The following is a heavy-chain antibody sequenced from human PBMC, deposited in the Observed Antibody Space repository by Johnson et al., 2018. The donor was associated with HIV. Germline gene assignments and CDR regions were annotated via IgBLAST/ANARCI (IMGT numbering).Heavy chain of an antibody. Sequence: LVESGGGLVQPGRSLRLSCAASGFTFDDYAMHWVRQAPGKGLEWVSGISWNSGSIGYADSVKGRFTISRDNAKNSLNLQMNSLRAEDTAVYYCARGGQLPALDGFDIWGQGTMVTVSS. V-gene: IGHV3-9*01. CDR3: ARGGQLPALDGFDI. J-gene: IGHJ3*02. D-gene: IGHD6-6*01. CDR2: ISWNSGSI. CDR1: GFTFDDYA.